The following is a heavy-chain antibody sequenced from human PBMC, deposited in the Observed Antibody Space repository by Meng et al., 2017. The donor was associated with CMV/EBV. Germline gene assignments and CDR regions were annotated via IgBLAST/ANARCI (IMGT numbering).Heavy chain of an antibody. CDR1: GFTFSSYW. CDR3: ARDKGGITIFGVVIIFRQGGAFDI. CDR2: IKQDGSEK. V-gene: IGHV3-7*01. Sequence: GESLKISCAASGFTFSSYWMSWVRQAPGKGLEWVANIKQDGSEKYYVDSVKGRFTISRDNAKNSLYLQMNSLRAEDTAVYYCARDKGGITIFGVVIIFRQGGAFDIWGQGTMVTVSS. D-gene: IGHD3-3*01. J-gene: IGHJ3*02.